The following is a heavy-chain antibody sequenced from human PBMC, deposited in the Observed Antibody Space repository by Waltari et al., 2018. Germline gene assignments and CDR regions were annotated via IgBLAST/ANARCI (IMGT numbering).Heavy chain of an antibody. CDR3: ARDPRGYSGYDLNY. D-gene: IGHD5-12*01. Sequence: QVQLVQSGAEVKKPGSSVKVSCKASGGTFSSYTISWVRQAPGQGLEWMGRSIPILGIANSARKFQGRVTITADKSTSTAYMELSSLRSEDTAVYYCARDPRGYSGYDLNYWGQGTLVTVSS. CDR2: SIPILGIA. V-gene: IGHV1-69*08. J-gene: IGHJ4*02. CDR1: GGTFSSYT.